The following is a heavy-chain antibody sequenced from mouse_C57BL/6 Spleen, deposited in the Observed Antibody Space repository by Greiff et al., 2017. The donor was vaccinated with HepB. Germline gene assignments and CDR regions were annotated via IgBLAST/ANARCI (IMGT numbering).Heavy chain of an antibody. J-gene: IGHJ4*01. Sequence: QVQLQQPGAELVKPGASVKLSCKASGYTFTSYWMHWVKQRPGQGLEWIGMIHPNSGSTNYNEKFKSKATLTVDNSSSTAYMQLSSLTSEDSAVYYCARWLLHYYAMDYWGQGTSVTVSS. CDR3: ARWLLHYYAMDY. V-gene: IGHV1-64*01. CDR1: GYTFTSYW. D-gene: IGHD2-3*01. CDR2: IHPNSGST.